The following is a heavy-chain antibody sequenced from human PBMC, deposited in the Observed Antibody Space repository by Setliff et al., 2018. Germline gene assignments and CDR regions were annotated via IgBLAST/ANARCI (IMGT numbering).Heavy chain of an antibody. D-gene: IGHD2-8*01. J-gene: IGHJ4*02. CDR1: GYTLSNSI. Sequence: ASVKVSCKASGYTLSNSILSWVRQAPGQGLEWVGWISAYNGKTYSAQKFQDRVTLTTHTSTNMGYLELRDLRSDDTAVYYCLRLVRYCTKIACQATSGDEGWGQGTLVTVS. CDR2: ISAYNGKT. CDR3: LRLVRYCTKIACQATSGDEG. V-gene: IGHV1-18*01.